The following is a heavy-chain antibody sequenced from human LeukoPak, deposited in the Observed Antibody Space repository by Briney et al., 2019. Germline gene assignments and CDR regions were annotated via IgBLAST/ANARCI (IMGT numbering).Heavy chain of an antibody. CDR2: IWYDGSNK. D-gene: IGHD5-24*01. V-gene: IGHV3-33*01. CDR3: ARDTRTDGYNGKFDY. CDR1: GFTFNSYG. J-gene: IGHJ4*02. Sequence: GRSLRLSCAASGFTFNSYGMHWVRQAPGKGLEWVALIWYDGSNKYFADSVKGRFTISRDNSKNTLYLQMNSLRAEDTAVYYCARDTRTDGYNGKFDYWGQGTLVTVSS.